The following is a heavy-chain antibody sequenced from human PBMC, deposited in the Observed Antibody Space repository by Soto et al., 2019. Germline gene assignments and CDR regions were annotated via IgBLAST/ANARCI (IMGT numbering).Heavy chain of an antibody. CDR3: ARGTSYSSSWVHYYYYGMDV. Sequence: SETLSLTCTVSGGSMSTYYWTWVRQPPGKGLEWIGYIYYSGSTNYNPSLKSRVTISLDTSKNQFSLKLSSVTAADTAVYYCARGTSYSSSWVHYYYYGMDVWGQGTTVTVPS. D-gene: IGHD6-13*01. J-gene: IGHJ6*02. V-gene: IGHV4-59*08. CDR2: IYYSGST. CDR1: GGSMSTYY.